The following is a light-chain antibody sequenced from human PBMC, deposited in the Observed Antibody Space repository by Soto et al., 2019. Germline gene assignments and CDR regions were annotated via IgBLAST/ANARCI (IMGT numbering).Light chain of an antibody. CDR2: DAS. CDR3: QQRSNWPPVT. J-gene: IGKJ4*01. Sequence: EIVLTQSPATLSLSPGERATLSCSASQSVGSYLAWYQHKPGQAPRLLISDASNRATGIPARFSASGSGTDFTLTISGLEPEDFAVYYCQQRSNWPPVTFGGGTKVDIK. CDR1: QSVGSY. V-gene: IGKV3-11*01.